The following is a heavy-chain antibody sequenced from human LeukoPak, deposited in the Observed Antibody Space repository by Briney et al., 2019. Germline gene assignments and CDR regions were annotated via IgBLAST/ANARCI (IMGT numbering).Heavy chain of an antibody. Sequence: PSETLSLTCTVSGGSISSSSYYWGWIRQPPGKGLEWIGSIYYSGSTYYNPSLKSRVTISVDTSKNQFSLKLSSVTAADTAVYYCARDGYYDLGNAFDIWGQGTMVTVSS. V-gene: IGHV4-39*07. D-gene: IGHD3-22*01. CDR2: IYYSGST. J-gene: IGHJ3*02. CDR3: ARDGYYDLGNAFDI. CDR1: GGSISSSSYY.